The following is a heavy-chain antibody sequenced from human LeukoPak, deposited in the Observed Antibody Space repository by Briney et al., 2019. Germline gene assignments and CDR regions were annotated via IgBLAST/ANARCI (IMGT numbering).Heavy chain of an antibody. J-gene: IGHJ4*02. CDR2: ISGSGGST. CDR1: GFTFSSYA. D-gene: IGHD3-10*01. V-gene: IGHV3-23*01. Sequence: GGSLRLSCAASGFTFSSYAMSWVRQAPGKGLEWVSAISGSGGSTYYADSVKGRFTISRDKSKNTLYLQMNSLRAEDTAVYYCAKVWVVRGTAYDYWGQGTLVTVSS. CDR3: AKVWVVRGTAYDY.